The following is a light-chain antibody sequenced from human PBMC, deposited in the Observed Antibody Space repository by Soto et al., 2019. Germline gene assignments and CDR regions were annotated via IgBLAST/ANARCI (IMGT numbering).Light chain of an antibody. CDR3: QQYYSYPRT. CDR2: KAS. J-gene: IGKJ1*01. V-gene: IGKV1-5*03. CDR1: QTISSS. Sequence: DIQITQSPSTLSGSVGDRVTITCRASQTISSSLAWYQQKPGKAPKLLIYKASTLKSGVPSRFRGSGSGTEFTLTISSLPPDDFATYYCQQYYSYPRTFGQGTKVDI.